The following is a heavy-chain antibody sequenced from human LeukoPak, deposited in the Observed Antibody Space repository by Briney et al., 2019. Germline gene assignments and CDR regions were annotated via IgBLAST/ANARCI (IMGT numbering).Heavy chain of an antibody. Sequence: ASVKVSCKASGYTFTSYYMHWVRQAPGQGLEWMGIINPSGGSTSYAQKFQGRVTMTRDTSTSTIYMELSSLRSEDTAVYYCARDWNSSPALSHFDYWGQGTLVTVSS. CDR2: INPSGGST. J-gene: IGHJ4*02. V-gene: IGHV1-46*01. CDR1: GYTFTSYY. D-gene: IGHD6-19*01. CDR3: ARDWNSSPALSHFDY.